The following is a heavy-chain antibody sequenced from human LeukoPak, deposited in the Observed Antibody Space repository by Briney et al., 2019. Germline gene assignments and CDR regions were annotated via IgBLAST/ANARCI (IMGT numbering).Heavy chain of an antibody. CDR2: INPNSGGT. V-gene: IGHV1-2*06. CDR3: ARDKIVRGVSDY. D-gene: IGHD3-10*01. CDR1: GYTFTGYY. Sequence: ASVKVSCKASGYTFTGYYMHWVRQAPGQGLEWMGRINPNSGGTNYAQKFQGRVTMTRDTSISTAYMELSRLRSDDTAVYYCARDKIVRGVSDYWGQGTLVTVSS. J-gene: IGHJ4*02.